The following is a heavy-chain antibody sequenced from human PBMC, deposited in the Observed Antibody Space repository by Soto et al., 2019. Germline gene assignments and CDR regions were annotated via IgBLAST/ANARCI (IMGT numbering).Heavy chain of an antibody. CDR3: VRGGGDKWFGP. D-gene: IGHD3-16*01. V-gene: IGHV4-30-4*01. Sequence: SETLSLTCTVSGGSISSGDYYWSWIRQPPGKGLEWIGYIYYSGSTFYNPSLKNRVTISLDTSKIQFSLKLSSVTAADTAVYYCVRGGGDKWFGPWGKGPLVTVSS. CDR1: GGSISSGDYY. CDR2: IYYSGST. J-gene: IGHJ5*02.